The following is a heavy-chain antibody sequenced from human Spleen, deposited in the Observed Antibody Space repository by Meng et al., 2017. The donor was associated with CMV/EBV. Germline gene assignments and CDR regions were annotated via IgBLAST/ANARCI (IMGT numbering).Heavy chain of an antibody. V-gene: IGHV3-13*01. CDR3: ARDVGFLTHDS. Sequence: GESLKISCAASGFTFSSYDMHWVRQATGKGLEWVSAIGTAGDTYYPGSVKGRFTISRENAKNSLYLQMNSLRAGDTAVYYCARDVGFLTHDSWGQGTLVTVSS. CDR1: GFTFSSYD. D-gene: IGHD3-9*01. CDR2: IGTAGDT. J-gene: IGHJ4*02.